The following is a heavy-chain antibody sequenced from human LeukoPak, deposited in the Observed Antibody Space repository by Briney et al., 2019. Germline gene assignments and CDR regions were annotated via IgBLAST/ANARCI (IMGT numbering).Heavy chain of an antibody. Sequence: SVKVSCKTSGFTFISSAVQWVRQARGQRLEWIVWIVVGSGNTNYAQKFQERVTITRDMSTSTAYMELSSLRSEDTAVYYCAADPSYSSGYRYYFDYWGQGTLVTVSS. J-gene: IGHJ4*02. CDR1: GFTFISSA. CDR3: AADPSYSSGYRYYFDY. D-gene: IGHD3-22*01. CDR2: IVVGSGNT. V-gene: IGHV1-58*01.